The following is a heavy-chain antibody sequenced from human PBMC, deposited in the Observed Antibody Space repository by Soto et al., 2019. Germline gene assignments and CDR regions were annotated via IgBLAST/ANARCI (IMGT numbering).Heavy chain of an antibody. J-gene: IGHJ5*02. Sequence: GESLKISCNASVFSLNTYWIGWVRHIPGKGLEWMGIIYPGDSDTRYSPSFQGQVTISADKSISTAYLQWSSLKASDTAMYYCARHPYCTNGVCSYNWFEPWGQGTLVTVSS. CDR3: ARHPYCTNGVCSYNWFEP. V-gene: IGHV5-51*01. CDR1: VFSLNTYW. CDR2: IYPGDSDT. D-gene: IGHD2-8*01.